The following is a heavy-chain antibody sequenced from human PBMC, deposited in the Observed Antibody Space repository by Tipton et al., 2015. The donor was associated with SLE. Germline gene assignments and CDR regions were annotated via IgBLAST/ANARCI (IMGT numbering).Heavy chain of an antibody. J-gene: IGHJ4*02. D-gene: IGHD2/OR15-2a*01. CDR2: FYHRGTT. Sequence: WGWIRQSPGKGLEWIGNFYHRGTTYYNPSLKSRVTISADTSKNHLSLKLTSVTAADTAVYFCARSSSVRTLLWPTFAYWGQGTLVTVSS. V-gene: IGHV4-38-2*01. CDR3: ARSSSVRTLLWPTFAY.